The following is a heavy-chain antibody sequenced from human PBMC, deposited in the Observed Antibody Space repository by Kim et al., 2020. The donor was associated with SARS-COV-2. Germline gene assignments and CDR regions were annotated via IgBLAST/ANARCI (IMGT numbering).Heavy chain of an antibody. CDR3: AKDYESSRIAVAGTVSWFDP. CDR1: GFTFSSYG. J-gene: IGHJ5*02. Sequence: GGSLRLSCAASGFTFSSYGMHWVRQAPGKGLEWVAVISYDGSNKYYADSVKGRFTISRDNSKNTLYLQMNSLRAEDTAVYYCAKDYESSRIAVAGTVSWFDPWGQGTLVTVSS. CDR2: ISYDGSNK. V-gene: IGHV3-30*18. D-gene: IGHD6-19*01.